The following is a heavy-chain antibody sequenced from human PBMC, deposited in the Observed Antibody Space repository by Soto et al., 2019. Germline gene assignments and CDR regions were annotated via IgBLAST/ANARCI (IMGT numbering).Heavy chain of an antibody. CDR1: GGSISSSSYY. Sequence: SETLSLTCTVSGGSISSSSYYWGWIRQPPGKGLEWIGSIYYSGSTYYNPSLKSRVTISVDTSKNQFSLKLSSVTAADTAVYYCARLYCSGGSCHNDYWGQGTLVTVSS. D-gene: IGHD2-15*01. V-gene: IGHV4-39*01. CDR2: IYYSGST. J-gene: IGHJ4*02. CDR3: ARLYCSGGSCHNDY.